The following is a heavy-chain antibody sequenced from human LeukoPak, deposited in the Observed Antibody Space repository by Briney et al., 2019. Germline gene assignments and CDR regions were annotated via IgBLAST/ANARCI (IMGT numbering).Heavy chain of an antibody. V-gene: IGHV3-48*01. CDR1: GFTFSSYS. CDR3: ARETSSAIDY. Sequence: PGGSLRLSCAASGFTFSSYSMNWVRQAPGKGLEWVSYISSSSSTVYYADSVKGRFTISGDNAKNSLYLQMNSLRAEDTAVYYCARETSSAIDYWGQGTLVTVSS. CDR2: ISSSSSTV. J-gene: IGHJ4*02. D-gene: IGHD2-15*01.